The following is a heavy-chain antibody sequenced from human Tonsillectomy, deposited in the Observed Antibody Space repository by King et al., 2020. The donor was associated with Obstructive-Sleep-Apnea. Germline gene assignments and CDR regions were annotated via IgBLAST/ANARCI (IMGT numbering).Heavy chain of an antibody. CDR1: GFTFSSYS. J-gene: IGHJ6*02. Sequence: VQLVESGGGLVQPGGSLRLSCAASGFTFSSYSMNWVRQAPGKGLEWVSYISSSSSTIYYADSVKGRFTISRDNAKNSLYLQMNSLRAEDTAVYYCARVVTISNYYYYGMDVWGQGTTVTVSS. CDR2: ISSSSSTI. V-gene: IGHV3-48*04. CDR3: ARVVTISNYYYYGMDV. D-gene: IGHD3-3*01.